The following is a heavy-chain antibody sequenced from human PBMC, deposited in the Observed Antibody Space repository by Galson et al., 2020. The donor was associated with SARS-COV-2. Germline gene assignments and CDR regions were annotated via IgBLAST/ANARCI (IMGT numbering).Heavy chain of an antibody. CDR1: GGSFSGYY. CDR3: AGGTRDISMILMIVATVSYYLDD. CDR2: INQSAST. V-gene: IGHV4-34*01. Sequence: SQASETLSLTCAVYGGSFSGYYWTWVRQTPGKGLEWIGEINQSASTHYNPSLKNRVTISMDTSRNQFSLKLSSVTAADTAVYYCAGGTRDISMILMIVATVSYYLDDWGQGTLVTLSS. J-gene: IGHJ4*02. D-gene: IGHD3-22*01.